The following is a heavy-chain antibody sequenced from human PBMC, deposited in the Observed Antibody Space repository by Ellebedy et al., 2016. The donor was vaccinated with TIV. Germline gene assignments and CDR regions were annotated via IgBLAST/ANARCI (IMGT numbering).Heavy chain of an antibody. D-gene: IGHD1-14*01. CDR3: VKRGIHKLSDY. V-gene: IGHV3-30-3*02. CDR2: ISYDGSNK. CDR1: GFTFSSYA. J-gene: IGHJ4*02. Sequence: GESLKISXAASGFTFSSYAMHWVRQAPGKGLEWVAVISYDGSNKYYADSVKGRFTISRDNSKNTLYLQMSSLRAEDTAVYYCVKRGIHKLSDYWGQGTLVTVSS.